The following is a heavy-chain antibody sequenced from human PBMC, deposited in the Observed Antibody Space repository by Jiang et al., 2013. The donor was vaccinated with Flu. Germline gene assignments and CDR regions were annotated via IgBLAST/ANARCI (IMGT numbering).Heavy chain of an antibody. D-gene: IGHD6-19*01. CDR3: ARAFDSSGWYRYWYFDL. CDR2: IHDSGST. J-gene: IGHJ2*01. Sequence: SGGSVSSGSYYWSWIRQPPGKGLGWIGYIHDSGSTNYNPSLKSRVAISLDKPKNQFSLDLRSVTAADTALYYCARAFDSSGWYRYWYFDLWGRGTLVTVSS. V-gene: IGHV4-61*01. CDR1: GGSVSSGSYY.